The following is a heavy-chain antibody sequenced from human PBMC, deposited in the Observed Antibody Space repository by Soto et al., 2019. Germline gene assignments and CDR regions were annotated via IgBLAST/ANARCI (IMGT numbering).Heavy chain of an antibody. J-gene: IGHJ6*01. V-gene: IGHV1-69*01. Sequence: QVQLVQSGAEVKKPGSSVKVSCKASGGTFSSYAISWVRQAPGQGLEWMGGIIPIFGTANYAQKFQGRVTITADESTSTAYMERSSLRSDDTDVYYCARRNCSSTSCYTSSDYYGMDVWGQGTTVTFAS. CDR1: GGTFSSYA. CDR3: ARRNCSSTSCYTSSDYYGMDV. CDR2: IIPIFGTA. D-gene: IGHD2-2*02.